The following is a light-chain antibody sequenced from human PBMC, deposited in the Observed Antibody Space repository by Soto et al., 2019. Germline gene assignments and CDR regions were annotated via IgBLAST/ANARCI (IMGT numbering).Light chain of an antibody. CDR2: GAS. V-gene: IGKV3-20*01. CDR3: QQYGSSPRT. J-gene: IGKJ1*01. CDR1: QSVRSY. Sequence: EIVVTQSPATLSLSPGERATLSCRASQSVRSYLAWYQQKPGQAPRLLIYGASSRATGIPDRFSGSGSGTDFTLTISRLEPEDFAVYYCQQYGSSPRTFGQGTKVDIK.